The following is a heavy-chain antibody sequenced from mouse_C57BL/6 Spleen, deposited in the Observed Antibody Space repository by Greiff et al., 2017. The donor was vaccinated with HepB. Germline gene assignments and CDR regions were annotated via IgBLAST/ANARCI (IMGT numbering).Heavy chain of an antibody. J-gene: IGHJ2*01. CDR2: INPNNGGT. CDR1: GYTFTDYY. D-gene: IGHD1-1*01. Sequence: VQLQQSGPELVKPGASVKISCKASGYTFTDYYMNWVKQSHGKSLEWIGDINPNNGGTSYNQKFKGKATLTVDKSSSTAYMELRSLTSEDSAVYYCARREIITTVVGFDYWGQGTTLTVSS. V-gene: IGHV1-26*01. CDR3: ARREIITTVVGFDY.